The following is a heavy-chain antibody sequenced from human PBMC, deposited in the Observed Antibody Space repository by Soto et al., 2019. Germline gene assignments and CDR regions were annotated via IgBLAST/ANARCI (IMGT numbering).Heavy chain of an antibody. Sequence: SETLSLTCAVYGGSFSGYYWSWIRQPPGKGLEWIGEINHSGSTNYNPSLKSRVTISVDTSKNQFSLKLSSVTAADTVVYYCARGRKVVRGVIIDYWGQGTLVTVSS. D-gene: IGHD3-10*01. J-gene: IGHJ4*02. CDR1: GGSFSGYY. CDR3: ARGRKVVRGVIIDY. CDR2: INHSGST. V-gene: IGHV4-34*01.